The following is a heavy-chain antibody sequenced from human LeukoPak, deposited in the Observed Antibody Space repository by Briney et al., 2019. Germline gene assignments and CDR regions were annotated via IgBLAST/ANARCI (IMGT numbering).Heavy chain of an antibody. Sequence: GVSLRLSCAASGFTFSDYYMSWIRQAPGKGLEWVSYISSSGSTIYYADSVKGRFTISRDNAKNSLYLQMNSLRAEDTAVYYCARERDANYYDSSGYYSIRDYWGQGTLVTVSS. CDR3: ARERDANYYDSSGYYSIRDY. CDR2: ISSSGSTI. D-gene: IGHD3-22*01. J-gene: IGHJ4*02. CDR1: GFTFSDYY. V-gene: IGHV3-11*04.